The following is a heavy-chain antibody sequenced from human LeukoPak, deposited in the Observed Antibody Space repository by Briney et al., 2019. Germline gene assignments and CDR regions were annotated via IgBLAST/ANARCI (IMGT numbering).Heavy chain of an antibody. CDR3: ARVRGGAPSLVAAFHI. Sequence: ASVKVSCKASGYTFTNYDINWVRQATGQGLEWMGWMNPNSGNTGYAQKFQGRVTMTRNTSITTAYMELSSLRSDDTAVYYCARVRGGAPSLVAAFHIWGQGTTVTVSS. CDR1: GYTFTNYD. CDR2: MNPNSGNT. V-gene: IGHV1-8*01. J-gene: IGHJ3*02. D-gene: IGHD4-23*01.